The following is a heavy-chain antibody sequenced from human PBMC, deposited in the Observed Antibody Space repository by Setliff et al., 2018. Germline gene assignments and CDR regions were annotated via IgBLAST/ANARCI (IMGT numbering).Heavy chain of an antibody. Sequence: ASVKVSCKASGYTFTNYNMHWVRQAPGQGLEWMGIINPSGGSTSYAQKVQGRVTMTRDTSTSTVYMELSSLRSEDTAVYYCATARGSDILTGKGHYYYGMDVWGQGTTVTSP. CDR3: ATARGSDILTGKGHYYYGMDV. CDR2: INPSGGST. V-gene: IGHV1-46*01. CDR1: GYTFTNYN. D-gene: IGHD3-9*01. J-gene: IGHJ6*02.